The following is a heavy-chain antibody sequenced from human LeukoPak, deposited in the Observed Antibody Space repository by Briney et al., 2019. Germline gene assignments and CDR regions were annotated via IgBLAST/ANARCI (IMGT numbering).Heavy chain of an antibody. CDR2: IIPIFGTA. J-gene: IGHJ5*02. V-gene: IGHV1-69*13. Sequence: ASVKVSCKASGGTFSSYAISWVRQAPGQGLERMGGIIPIFGTANYAQKFQGRVTITADESTSTAYMELSSLRSEDTAVYYCARDPPLGCSSTSCYVTEGFDPWGQGTLVTVSS. CDR3: ARDPPLGCSSTSCYVTEGFDP. CDR1: GGTFSSYA. D-gene: IGHD2-2*01.